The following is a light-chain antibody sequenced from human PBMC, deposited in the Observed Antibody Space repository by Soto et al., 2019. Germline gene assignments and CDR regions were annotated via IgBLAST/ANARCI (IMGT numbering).Light chain of an antibody. CDR3: QQRANWPLT. CDR1: QSLSSF. J-gene: IGKJ4*01. CDR2: DTS. V-gene: IGKV3-11*01. Sequence: EIVLTQSPATLSLSPGERATLFCRASQSLSSFLAWFQQKPGQAPRLLIYDTSNRATGIPAMFSGSGSGTDFTLTISSLEPEDFAVYFCQQRANWPLTFGGGTKVEIK.